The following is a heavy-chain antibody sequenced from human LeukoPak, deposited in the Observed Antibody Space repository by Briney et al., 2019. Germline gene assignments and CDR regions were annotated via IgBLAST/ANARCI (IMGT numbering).Heavy chain of an antibody. Sequence: PGGSLRLSCAASGFTFSSYAMSWVRQAPGKGLEWVSVISGSGGDTYYADSVKGRFTISRDNSKNTLYLQMNSLRAEDTAVYYCAKKVSHSSHSDYWGQGTLVTVSS. D-gene: IGHD2-15*01. V-gene: IGHV3-23*01. CDR3: AKKVSHSSHSDY. J-gene: IGHJ4*02. CDR1: GFTFSSYA. CDR2: ISGSGGDT.